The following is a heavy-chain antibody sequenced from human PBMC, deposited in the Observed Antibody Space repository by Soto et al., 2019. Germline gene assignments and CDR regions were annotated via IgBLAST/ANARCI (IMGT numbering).Heavy chain of an antibody. Sequence: SETLSLTCTVSGGSISSGGYYWSWIRQHPGKGLEWIGYIYYSGSTYYNPSLKSRVTISVDTSKNQFSLKLSSVTAADTAVYYCARAPRWSLPVLWFDPWGQGTLVTVSS. CDR3: ARAPRWSLPVLWFDP. J-gene: IGHJ5*02. D-gene: IGHD2-15*01. V-gene: IGHV4-31*03. CDR1: GGSISSGGYY. CDR2: IYYSGST.